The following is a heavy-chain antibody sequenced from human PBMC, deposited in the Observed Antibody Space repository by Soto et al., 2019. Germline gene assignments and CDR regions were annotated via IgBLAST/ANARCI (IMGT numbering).Heavy chain of an antibody. CDR1: GFTFSSYG. Sequence: QVQLVESGGGVVQPGRSLRLSCAASGFTFSSYGMHWVRQAPGTGLEWVAVIWYDGSNKYYADSVKGRFTISRDKSKNTLYLQMNSQRAEDTAVDYCARRQSGGVVGYNWFDPWGQGTLVTVSS. V-gene: IGHV3-33*01. D-gene: IGHD3-3*01. CDR3: ARRQSGGVVGYNWFDP. CDR2: IWYDGSNK. J-gene: IGHJ5*02.